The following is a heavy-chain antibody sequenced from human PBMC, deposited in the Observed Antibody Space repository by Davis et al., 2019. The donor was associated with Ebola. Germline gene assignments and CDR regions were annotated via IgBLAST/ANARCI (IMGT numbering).Heavy chain of an antibody. V-gene: IGHV4-39*01. J-gene: IGHJ4*02. CDR3: ARRMRGQSPLDY. CDR1: GGSISSSSYY. D-gene: IGHD3-16*01. CDR2: IYYSGST. Sequence: SETLSLSCTVSGGSISSSSYYWGWIRQPPGKGLEWIGSIYYSGSTYYNPSLKSRVTISVDTSKNQFSLKLSSVTAADTAVYYCARRMRGQSPLDYWGQGTLVTVSS.